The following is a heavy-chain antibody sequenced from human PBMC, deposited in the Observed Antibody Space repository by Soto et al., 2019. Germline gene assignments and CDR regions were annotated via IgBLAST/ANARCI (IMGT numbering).Heavy chain of an antibody. V-gene: IGHV2-5*02. CDR1: GFSLNTGGVG. CDR3: ARRRGGFGGGWTTPYFDY. CDR2: IYWDDDK. D-gene: IGHD6-19*01. J-gene: IGHJ4*02. Sequence: QITLKESGPTVVKPTQTLTLTCSLSGFSLNTGGVGVGWIRQPPGKALEWLAVIYWDDDKSWNPSLRDRLTINRDASDDQVVLTVTNMDPVDTLTYYCARRRGGFGGGWTTPYFDYWGQGTLVTVSS.